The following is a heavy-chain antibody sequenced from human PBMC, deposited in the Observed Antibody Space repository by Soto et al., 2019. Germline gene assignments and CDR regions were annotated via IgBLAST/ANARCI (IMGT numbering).Heavy chain of an antibody. CDR3: AKIRATTDFDY. V-gene: IGHV3-23*01. Sequence: GGSLRLSCAASGFTFSNYAMSWVRQAPGKGLEWVSGISGSGVSTYYADSVKGRFTISRDNSKNTLYLQMNSLRAEDTAVYYCAKIRATTDFDYWGQGTLVTVSS. J-gene: IGHJ4*02. CDR1: GFTFSNYA. D-gene: IGHD5-12*01. CDR2: ISGSGVST.